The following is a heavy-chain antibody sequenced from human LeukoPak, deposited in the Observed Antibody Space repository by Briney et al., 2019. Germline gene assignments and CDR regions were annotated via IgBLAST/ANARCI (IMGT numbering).Heavy chain of an antibody. J-gene: IGHJ4*02. CDR1: GYSFTSYW. Sequence: GESLKISCKGSGYSFTSYWIGWVRQMPGKGLEWMGIIYPGDSDTRYSPSFQGQVTFSADKSISTAYLQWSSLKASDTAMYYCARQIVATIYYFDYWGQGTLVTVSS. CDR2: IYPGDSDT. V-gene: IGHV5-51*01. D-gene: IGHD5-12*01. CDR3: ARQIVATIYYFDY.